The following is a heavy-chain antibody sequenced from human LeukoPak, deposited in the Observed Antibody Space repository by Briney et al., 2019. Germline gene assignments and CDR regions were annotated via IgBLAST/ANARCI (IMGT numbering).Heavy chain of an antibody. D-gene: IGHD3-9*01. CDR3: ARGQGDILTGYSNVPFSDRPHYYYYGMDV. CDR1: GGSFSGYY. V-gene: IGHV4-34*01. Sequence: PSETLSLTCAVYGGSFSGYYWSWIRQPPGKGLEWIGEINHSGSTNYNPSLKSRVTISVDTSKNQFSLKLSSVTAAGTAVYYCARGQGDILTGYSNVPFSDRPHYYYYGMDVWGQGTTVTVSS. J-gene: IGHJ6*02. CDR2: INHSGST.